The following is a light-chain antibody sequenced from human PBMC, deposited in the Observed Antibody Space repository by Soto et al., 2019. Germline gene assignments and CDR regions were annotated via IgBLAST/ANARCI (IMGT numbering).Light chain of an antibody. V-gene: IGLV4-69*01. CDR2: LNNDGSH. CDR1: SGHSNYA. Sequence: QLVLTQSPSASASLGASVKLTCTLSSGHSNYAIAWHQQQPEKGPRYLMKLNNDGSHSKGDGIPDRFSGSSSGAERYLTIPSLQSEYEADYYCQTWDTGIRVFGGGTKLTVL. CDR3: QTWDTGIRV. J-gene: IGLJ3*02.